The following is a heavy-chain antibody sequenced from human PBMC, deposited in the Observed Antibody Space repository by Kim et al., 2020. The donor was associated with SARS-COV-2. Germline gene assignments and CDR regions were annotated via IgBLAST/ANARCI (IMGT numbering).Heavy chain of an antibody. CDR2: IDPRSGGT. J-gene: IGHJ6*02. V-gene: IGHV1-2*06. CDR3: ARKPGERRGYFYALDV. Sequence: ASVKVSCEPSGYTFTDYFIHWVRQAPGQGLEWMGRIDPRSGGTDYAEKFQGRVTVTRDTSISTAYMELSSLRSDDTSVYYCARKPGERRGYFYALDVWGRGTTVTVSS. CDR1: GYTFTDYF.